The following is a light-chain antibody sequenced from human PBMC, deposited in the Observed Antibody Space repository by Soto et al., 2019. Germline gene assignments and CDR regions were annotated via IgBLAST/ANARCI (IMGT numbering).Light chain of an antibody. CDR3: CSYAGSGTFYV. J-gene: IGLJ1*01. V-gene: IGLV2-23*02. Sequence: QSALTQPASVSGSPGQSITISCTGTSSDVGSYNLVSWYQQHPGKAPKLMIYEVSKRPSGVSNGFSGSKSGNTASLTISGLQAEDEADYYCCSYAGSGTFYVFGTGTK. CDR2: EVS. CDR1: SSDVGSYNL.